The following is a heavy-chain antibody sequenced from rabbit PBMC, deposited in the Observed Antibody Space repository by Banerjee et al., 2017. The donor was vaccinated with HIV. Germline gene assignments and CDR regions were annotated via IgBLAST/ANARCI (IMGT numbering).Heavy chain of an antibody. CDR3: GRGNTL. Sequence: QSLEESGGDLVKPGASLTLTCTASGFSFSSAYYMCWVRQAPGKGLEWIGCTNTGSGSTWYASWAKGRFTISKTSSTTVTLQMTSLTVADTATHFCGRGNTLWGQGTLVTVS. CDR2: TNTGSGST. J-gene: IGHJ4*01. CDR1: GFSFSSAYY. V-gene: IGHV1S40*01.